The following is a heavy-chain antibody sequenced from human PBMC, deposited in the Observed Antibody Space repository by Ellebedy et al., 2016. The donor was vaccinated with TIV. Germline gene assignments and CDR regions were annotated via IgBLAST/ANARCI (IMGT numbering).Heavy chain of an antibody. CDR2: ISSSSSYL. J-gene: IGHJ6*02. Sequence: GESLKISCAASGFTFSTYSMNWVRQAPGKGLEWVSSISSSSSYLYYADSVKGRFPISRDNAQNSLYLQMNSLRAEDTAVYYCARRQRTGSGYEGAVAGSLTYGMDVWGQGTTVTVSS. D-gene: IGHD5-12*01. CDR1: GFTFSTYS. V-gene: IGHV3-21*01. CDR3: ARRQRTGSGYEGAVAGSLTYGMDV.